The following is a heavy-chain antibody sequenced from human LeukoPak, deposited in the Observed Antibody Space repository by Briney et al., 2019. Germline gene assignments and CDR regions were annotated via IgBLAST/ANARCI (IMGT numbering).Heavy chain of an antibody. Sequence: ASVTVSCKASGGTFSSYAISWVRQAPGQGLEWMGRINPNSGGTNYAQKFQGRVTMTRDTSISTAYMELSRLRSDDTAVYYCARDLNWGFAPHFDYWGQGTLVTVSS. CDR2: INPNSGGT. CDR1: GGTFSSYA. J-gene: IGHJ4*02. CDR3: ARDLNWGFAPHFDY. V-gene: IGHV1-2*06. D-gene: IGHD7-27*01.